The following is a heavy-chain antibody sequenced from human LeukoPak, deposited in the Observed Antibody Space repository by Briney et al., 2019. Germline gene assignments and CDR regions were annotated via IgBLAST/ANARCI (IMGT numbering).Heavy chain of an antibody. J-gene: IGHJ4*02. D-gene: IGHD5-24*01. CDR1: GFTFSSYA. Sequence: GGSLRLSCATSGFTFSSYAMSWVRQAPGKGLEWVSAISGSGGSTYYADSVKGRFTISRDNSKNTLYLQINSLRAEDTAVYYCARDGLAAITFDYWGQGILVTVSS. CDR2: ISGSGGST. CDR3: ARDGLAAITFDY. V-gene: IGHV3-23*01.